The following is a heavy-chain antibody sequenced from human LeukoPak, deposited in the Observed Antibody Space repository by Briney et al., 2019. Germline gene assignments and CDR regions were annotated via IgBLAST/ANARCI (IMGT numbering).Heavy chain of an antibody. D-gene: IGHD2-2*01. V-gene: IGHV3-30*18. Sequence: GRSLRLSCAASRFTFSNYGMHWVRQAPGKGLEWVAFVSYDANTKYYADSVKGRFTISRDNSQNTLYLEMNSLRAEDTAVYYCAKDVRHCISKSCWQDHWGQGVPVTVSS. CDR3: AKDVRHCISKSCWQDH. CDR2: VSYDANTK. J-gene: IGHJ4*02. CDR1: RFTFSNYG.